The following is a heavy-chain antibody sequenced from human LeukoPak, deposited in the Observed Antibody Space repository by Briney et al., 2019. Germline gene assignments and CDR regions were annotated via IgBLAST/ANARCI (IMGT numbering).Heavy chain of an antibody. Sequence: GRSLRLSCAASGFTFSSYAMHWVRQAPGKGLEWVAVISYDGSNKYYADSVKGRFTISRDNAKNSLYLHMNSLRAEDTAVYYCVRDRESRSAWLLDSWGQGTLVTVSS. CDR2: ISYDGSNK. J-gene: IGHJ4*02. CDR1: GFTFSSYA. D-gene: IGHD3-9*01. CDR3: VRDRESRSAWLLDS. V-gene: IGHV3-30-3*01.